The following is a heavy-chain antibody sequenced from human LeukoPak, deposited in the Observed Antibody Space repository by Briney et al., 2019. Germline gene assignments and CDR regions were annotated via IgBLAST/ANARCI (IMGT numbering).Heavy chain of an antibody. J-gene: IGHJ4*02. V-gene: IGHV3-23*01. D-gene: IGHD1-26*01. CDR3: AKVDSGSYYILDY. CDR2: ISGSGGST. CDR1: GFTFSSYA. Sequence: PGGSLRLSCAASGFTFSSYAMSWVRQAPGKGLEWVSAISGSGGSTYYADSVKGRFTISRDNSKSTLYLQMNSLRAEDTAVYYCAKVDSGSYYILDYWGQGTLVTVSS.